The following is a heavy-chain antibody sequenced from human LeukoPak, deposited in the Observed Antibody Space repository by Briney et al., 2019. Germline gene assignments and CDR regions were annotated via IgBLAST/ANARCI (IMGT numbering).Heavy chain of an antibody. Sequence: ASLRLSCAVSGFAFSNFAMSWVRQAPGRRLEWISTITGSAGSTHYADSVKGRFTISRANSKNTLYLQMNGLRADDTAVYYCAKDPDYYGSESYLNYWGQGTLVTVSS. CDR3: AKDPDYYGSESYLNY. J-gene: IGHJ4*02. D-gene: IGHD3-10*01. CDR2: ITGSAGST. CDR1: GFAFSNFA. V-gene: IGHV3-23*01.